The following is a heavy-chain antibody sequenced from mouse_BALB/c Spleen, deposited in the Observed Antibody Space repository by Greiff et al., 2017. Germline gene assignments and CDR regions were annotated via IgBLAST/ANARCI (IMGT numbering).Heavy chain of an antibody. J-gene: IGHJ2*01. V-gene: IGHV3-8*02. Sequence: VQLKESGPSLVKPSQTLSLTCSVTGDSITSGYWNWIRKFPGNKLEYMGYISYSSSTYYNPSLKSRISITRDTSKNQYYLQLNSVTTEDTATYYCARSPHYGSSYYFDYWGQGTTLTVSS. D-gene: IGHD1-1*01. CDR3: ARSPHYGSSYYFDY. CDR1: GDSITSGY. CDR2: ISYSSST.